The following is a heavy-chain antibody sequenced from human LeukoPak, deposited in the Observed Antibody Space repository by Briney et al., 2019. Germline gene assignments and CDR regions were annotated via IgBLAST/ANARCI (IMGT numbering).Heavy chain of an antibody. CDR3: ASQYSSGWYGYFDY. D-gene: IGHD6-19*01. CDR2: IIPIFGTA. CDR1: GYTFTSYG. V-gene: IGHV1-69*06. J-gene: IGHJ4*02. Sequence: GASVKVSCKASGYTFTSYGTSWVRQAPGQGLEWMGGIIPIFGTANYAQKFQGRVTITADKSTSTAYMELSSLRSEDTAVYYCASQYSSGWYGYFDYWGQGTLVTVSS.